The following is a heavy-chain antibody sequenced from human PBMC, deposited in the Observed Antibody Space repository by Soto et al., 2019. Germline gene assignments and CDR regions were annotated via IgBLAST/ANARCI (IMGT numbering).Heavy chain of an antibody. CDR2: IYYTGSN. Sequence: QVQLQESGPGLVKPSQTLSLTCTVSGGCISSGGYYWSWIREHPGKGLECIGYIYYTGSNYYNPSLKSRVTISVDTSENQFSLKLSSVTAADTAVYYCATYGSGSYYPTTFDYWGQGTLVTVSS. CDR1: GGCISSGGYY. D-gene: IGHD3-10*01. J-gene: IGHJ4*02. V-gene: IGHV4-31*03. CDR3: ATYGSGSYYPTTFDY.